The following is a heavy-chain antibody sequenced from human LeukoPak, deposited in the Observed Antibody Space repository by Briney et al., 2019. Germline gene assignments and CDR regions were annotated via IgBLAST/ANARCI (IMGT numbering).Heavy chain of an antibody. J-gene: IGHJ6*02. CDR2: INPNSSAT. V-gene: IGHV1-2*02. CDR3: ATFYYNGLDF. Sequence: ASVKVSCKASGYTFTGYYLHWVRQAPGQGLEWMGWINPNSSATSYAQKFRGRVTMSRDTSISTAYMELSRLTSDDTAVYYCATFYYNGLDFWGQGTTVTVSS. CDR1: GYTFTGYY.